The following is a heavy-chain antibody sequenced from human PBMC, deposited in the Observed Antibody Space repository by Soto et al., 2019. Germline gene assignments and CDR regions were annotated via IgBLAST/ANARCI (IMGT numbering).Heavy chain of an antibody. D-gene: IGHD3-22*01. Sequence: SETLSLTCTVSGGSISSSSYYWGWIRQPPGKGLEWIGSIYYSGSTYYNPSLKSRVTISVDTSKNQFSLKLSSVTAADTAVYYCARFYYDSSGYYYFDYWGQGTLVTVSS. CDR2: IYYSGST. CDR3: ARFYYDSSGYYYFDY. J-gene: IGHJ4*02. CDR1: GGSISSSSYY. V-gene: IGHV4-39*07.